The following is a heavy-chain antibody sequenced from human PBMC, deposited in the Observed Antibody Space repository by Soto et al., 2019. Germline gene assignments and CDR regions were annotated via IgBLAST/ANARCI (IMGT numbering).Heavy chain of an antibody. D-gene: IGHD3-22*01. CDR3: ARAPLLPSNQRAFDI. J-gene: IGHJ3*02. Sequence: SETLSLTCGASGSSISSGGYSWSWIRLPPGKGLEWIGHIYHGGSTEYTPSLKSRVTLSVDRSKNQFSLKLSSVTSADTAVYYCARAPLLPSNQRAFDIWGQGTMVT. V-gene: IGHV4-30-2*01. CDR2: IYHGGST. CDR1: GSSISSGGYS.